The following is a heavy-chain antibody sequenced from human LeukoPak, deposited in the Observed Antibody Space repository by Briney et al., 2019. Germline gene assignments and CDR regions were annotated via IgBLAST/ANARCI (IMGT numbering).Heavy chain of an antibody. CDR1: GGSISSYY. CDR3: ARGQSPPYCSSTSCYSSDYGMDV. CDR2: IYTSGST. D-gene: IGHD2-2*01. V-gene: IGHV4-4*07. J-gene: IGHJ6*02. Sequence: PSETLSLTCTVSGGSISSYYWSWIRQPAGKGLEWIGRIYTSGSTNYNPSLKSRVTMSVGTSKNQFSLKLSSVTAADTAVSYCARGQSPPYCSSTSCYSSDYGMDVWGQGTTVTVSS.